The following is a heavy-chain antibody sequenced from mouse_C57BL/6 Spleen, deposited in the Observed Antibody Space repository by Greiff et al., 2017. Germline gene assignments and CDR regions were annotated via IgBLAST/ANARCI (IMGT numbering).Heavy chain of an antibody. D-gene: IGHD2-1*01. Sequence: EVKLVESGGGLVKPGGSLKLSCAASGFTFSSYAMSWVRQTPEKRLEWVATISDGGSYTYYPDNVKGRFTISRDTAKNNLYLQMSHLKSEDTAMYYCARSPYGNYVFDVWGTGTTVTVSS. CDR1: GFTFSSYA. V-gene: IGHV5-4*03. J-gene: IGHJ1*03. CDR2: ISDGGSYT. CDR3: ARSPYGNYVFDV.